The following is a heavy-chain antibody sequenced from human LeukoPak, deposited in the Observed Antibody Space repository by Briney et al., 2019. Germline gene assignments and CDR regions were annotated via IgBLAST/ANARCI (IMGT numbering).Heavy chain of an antibody. CDR3: ARVGAQTGYYFDN. Sequence: PGVSLRLFCGASGLTSDDYGMSWARHAPGKGLEWGSGIHWHGCSTVYIDSVKGGFIISRDNAKTSLNLQMNSLRAEDTAFYYCARVGAQTGYYFDNWGQGTLVTVSP. D-gene: IGHD1-26*01. CDR2: IHWHGCST. J-gene: IGHJ4*02. CDR1: GLTSDDYG. V-gene: IGHV3-20*04.